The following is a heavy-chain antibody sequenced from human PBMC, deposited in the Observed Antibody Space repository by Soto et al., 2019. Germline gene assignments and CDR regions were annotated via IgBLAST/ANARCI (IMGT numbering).Heavy chain of an antibody. D-gene: IGHD3-22*01. J-gene: IGHJ4*02. CDR2: INRSGST. CDR1: GGSFSGYY. CDR3: ARGGIPTLYQYLNYYDSSGFDY. V-gene: IGHV4-34*01. Sequence: QVQLQQWGAGLLKPSETLSLTCAVYGGSFSGYYWSWIRQTPGKGLEWIGEINRSGSTNYNPSLKSRVTISVDTSKNQFSLKLSSVTAADTAVYYCARGGIPTLYQYLNYYDSSGFDYWGQGTLVTVSS.